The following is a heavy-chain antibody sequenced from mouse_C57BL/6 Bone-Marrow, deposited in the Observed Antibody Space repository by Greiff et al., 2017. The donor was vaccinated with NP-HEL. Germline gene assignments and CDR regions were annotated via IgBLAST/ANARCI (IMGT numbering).Heavy chain of an antibody. J-gene: IGHJ2*01. CDR1: GFNIKDDY. CDR3: TSTRYFDY. D-gene: IGHD2-1*01. CDR2: IDPENGDT. Sequence: VQLQQSGAELVRPGASVKLSCTASGFNIKDDYMHWVKQRPEQGLEWIGWIDPENGDTEYASKFQGKATITADTSSNPAYLQRSSLTSEDTAVYYCTSTRYFDYWGQGTTLTVSS. V-gene: IGHV14-4*01.